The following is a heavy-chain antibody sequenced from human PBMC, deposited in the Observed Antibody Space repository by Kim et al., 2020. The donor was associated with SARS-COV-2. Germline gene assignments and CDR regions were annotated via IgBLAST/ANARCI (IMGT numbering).Heavy chain of an antibody. J-gene: IGHJ4*02. V-gene: IGHV3-74*01. CDR3: ARFGSDWSLCS. Sequence: GGSLRLSCAGSGFTFSSDWMHWLRQAPGKGLEWVSRSNTDGSFTTNAESVKGRFTISSDNAKNRMYLQMNSLRAEDTAVYYCARFGSDWSLCSWGEVTRVTVSS. CDR2: SNTDGSFT. D-gene: IGHD6-19*01. CDR1: GFTFSSDW.